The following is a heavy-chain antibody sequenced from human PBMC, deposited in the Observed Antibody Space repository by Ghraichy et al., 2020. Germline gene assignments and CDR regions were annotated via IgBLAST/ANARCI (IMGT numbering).Heavy chain of an antibody. V-gene: IGHV4-59*01. Sequence: SQTLSLTCTVSGASISGFYWSWIRQPPGKGLEWIGHIYYSGTTNYSPSLKSRLTLSVDRSQNLVSLRLSSVTSADTAVYYCARVPTMFGVAPWGMDIWGQGTKVTVS. J-gene: IGHJ6*02. CDR3: ARVPTMFGVAPWGMDI. D-gene: IGHD3-3*01. CDR1: GASISGFY. CDR2: IYYSGTT.